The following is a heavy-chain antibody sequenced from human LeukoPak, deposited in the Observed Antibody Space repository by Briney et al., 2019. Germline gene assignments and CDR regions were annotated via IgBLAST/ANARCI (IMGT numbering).Heavy chain of an antibody. D-gene: IGHD3-9*01. CDR3: ATVECYDILTGYQDY. Sequence: SETLSLTCAVYGGSFSGYYWSWLRQPPGKGLEWIGEINHSGSTNYNPSLKSRVTISVNTSKNEFSLKLSSVTAADTAVYYCATVECYDILTGYQDYGGQGTLATVSA. CDR2: INHSGST. V-gene: IGHV4-34*01. J-gene: IGHJ4*02. CDR1: GGSFSGYY.